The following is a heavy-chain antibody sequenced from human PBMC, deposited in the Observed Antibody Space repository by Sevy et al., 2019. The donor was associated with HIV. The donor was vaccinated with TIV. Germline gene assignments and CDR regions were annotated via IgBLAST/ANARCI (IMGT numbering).Heavy chain of an antibody. V-gene: IGHV4-34*01. CDR2: INHSGST. D-gene: IGHD6-19*01. CDR3: AREREYSSGWSIFNWYFDL. Sequence: SETLSLTCAVYGGSFSGYYWSWIRQPPGKGLEWIGEINHSGSTNYNPSLKSRVTISIDTSKNQFSLKLSSVTAADTAVYYCAREREYSSGWSIFNWYFDLWGRGTLVTVSS. CDR1: GGSFSGYY. J-gene: IGHJ2*01.